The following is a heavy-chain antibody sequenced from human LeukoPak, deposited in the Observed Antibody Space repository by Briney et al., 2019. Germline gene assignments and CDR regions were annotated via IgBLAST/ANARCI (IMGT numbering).Heavy chain of an antibody. CDR1: GGSISSGGYY. Sequence: SETLSLTCTVSGGSISSGGYYWSWIRQPPGKGLEWIGYIYHSGSTYYNPSLKSRVTISVDRSKNQFSLKLSSVTAADTAVYYCAVAGEGYGSGSSQPHAFDIWGQGTMVTVSS. CDR2: IYHSGST. J-gene: IGHJ3*02. D-gene: IGHD3-10*01. CDR3: AVAGEGYGSGSSQPHAFDI. V-gene: IGHV4-30-2*01.